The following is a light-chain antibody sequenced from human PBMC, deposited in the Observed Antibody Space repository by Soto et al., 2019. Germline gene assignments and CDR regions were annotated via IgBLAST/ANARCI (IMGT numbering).Light chain of an antibody. Sequence: EMALTQSPGTLSLSPGERATLSCTASRFLSSSYVVGYQQKPGQAPRLLIYAASRRATGIPDRFSGSGSATEYTLTISRLAPEDYAVYSCQRQGTFGQVTKLEIK. J-gene: IGKJ2*01. CDR3: QRQGT. V-gene: IGKV3-20*01. CDR2: AAS. CDR1: RFLSSSY.